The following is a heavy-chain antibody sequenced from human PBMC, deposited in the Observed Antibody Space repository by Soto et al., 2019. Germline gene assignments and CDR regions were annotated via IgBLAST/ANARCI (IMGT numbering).Heavy chain of an antibody. CDR1: GGSISSGGYY. V-gene: IGHV4-31*03. Sequence: PSETLSLTCTVSGGSISSGGYYCSWIRQHPGKGLEWIGYIYYSGSTYYNPSLKGRVTISVDTSKNQFSLKLSSVTAADTAVYYCARGGSSSSVWFDPWGQGTLVTVSS. CDR2: IYYSGST. D-gene: IGHD6-6*01. J-gene: IGHJ5*02. CDR3: ARGGSSSSVWFDP.